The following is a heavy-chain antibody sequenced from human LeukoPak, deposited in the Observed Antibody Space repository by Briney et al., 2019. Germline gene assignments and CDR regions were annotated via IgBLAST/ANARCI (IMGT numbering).Heavy chain of an antibody. V-gene: IGHV3-49*03. Sequence: PGGSLRLSCTASGFTFGDYAMSWFRQAPGKGLEWVSFIRSKPYGGTTEYAASVKGRFTISRDDSKSIAYLQMNSLKTEDTAVYYCTRLSSSVPFDYWGQGTLVTVSS. CDR2: IRSKPYGGTT. D-gene: IGHD6-19*01. CDR1: GFTFGDYA. J-gene: IGHJ4*02. CDR3: TRLSSSVPFDY.